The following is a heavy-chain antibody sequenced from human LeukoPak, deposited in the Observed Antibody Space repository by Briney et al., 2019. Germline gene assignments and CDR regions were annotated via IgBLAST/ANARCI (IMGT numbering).Heavy chain of an antibody. J-gene: IGHJ2*01. Sequence: GGSLRLSCAASGFIFSSYGMHWVRQAPGKGLEWVSSISSSSSYIYYADSVKGRFSISRDNARNSLYLQMNSLTAEDTAVYYCARDWRNKYSNSWSRGEWYFDLWGRGTLVTVSS. D-gene: IGHD6-13*01. CDR3: ARDWRNKYSNSWSRGEWYFDL. V-gene: IGHV3-21*01. CDR2: ISSSSSYI. CDR1: GFIFSSYG.